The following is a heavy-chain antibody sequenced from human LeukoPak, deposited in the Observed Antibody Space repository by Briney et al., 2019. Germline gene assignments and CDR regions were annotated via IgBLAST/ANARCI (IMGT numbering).Heavy chain of an antibody. CDR1: GGTFRRFT. CDR2: ITPIFGTA. J-gene: IGHJ4*02. D-gene: IGHD3-22*01. Sequence: ASVNVSCTASGGTFRRFTISWARQAPGQGFEWMGGITPIFGTANFAQKFQGRVSITADESTSTAFMELSSLRSEDTAVYYCAREWGLESSGYYYAYWGQGTLVTVSS. V-gene: IGHV1-69*13. CDR3: AREWGLESSGYYYAY.